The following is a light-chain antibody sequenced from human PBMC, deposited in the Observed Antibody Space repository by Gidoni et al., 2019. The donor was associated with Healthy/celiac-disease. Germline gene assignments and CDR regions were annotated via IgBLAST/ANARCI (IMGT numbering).Light chain of an antibody. Sequence: IVLTQSPGTLSLSQGERATLSCRASQSVSSSYLAWYQQKPGQAPRLLIYGASSRATGIPERFSGSGSGTDFTLTISRLEPEDFAVYYCQQYGSSPSWTFGQGTKVEIK. J-gene: IGKJ1*01. CDR2: GAS. CDR1: QSVSSSY. CDR3: QQYGSSPSWT. V-gene: IGKV3-20*01.